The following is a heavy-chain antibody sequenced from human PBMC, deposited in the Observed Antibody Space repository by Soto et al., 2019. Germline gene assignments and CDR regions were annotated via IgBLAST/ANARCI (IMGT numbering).Heavy chain of an antibody. Sequence: PGGSLRLSCAASGFTFRSFTMNWVRQAPGKGLEWVSTISSNSAYIYYADALRGRFTISRDNAKNSLHLQMNSLRAEDTAVYYCARDRYYGEYYFDYWGQGTLVTSPQ. J-gene: IGHJ4*02. V-gene: IGHV3-21*01. CDR1: GFTFRSFT. CDR2: ISSNSAYI. D-gene: IGHD3-10*01. CDR3: ARDRYYGEYYFDY.